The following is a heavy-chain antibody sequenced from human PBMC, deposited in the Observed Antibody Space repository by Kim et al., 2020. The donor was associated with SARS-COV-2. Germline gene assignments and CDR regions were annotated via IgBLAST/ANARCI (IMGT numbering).Heavy chain of an antibody. CDR3: ARGGSDYYDSSGYGAFDI. D-gene: IGHD3-22*01. CDR2: ISGSGGST. CDR1: GFTFSSYA. Sequence: GGSLRLSCAASGFTFSSYAMSWVRQAPGKGLEWVSAISGSGGSTYYADSVKGRFTISRDNSKNTLYLQMNSLRAEDTAVYYCARGGSDYYDSSGYGAFDIWGQGTMVTVSS. J-gene: IGHJ3*02. V-gene: IGHV3-23*01.